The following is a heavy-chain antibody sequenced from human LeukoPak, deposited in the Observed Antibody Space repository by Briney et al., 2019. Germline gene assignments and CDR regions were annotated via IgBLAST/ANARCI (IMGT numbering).Heavy chain of an antibody. D-gene: IGHD6-19*01. V-gene: IGHV3-23*01. CDR1: GFSFSSYY. CDR2: ISGSGDST. CDR3: AKGQLAVAVGWYFDL. Sequence: GGSLRLSCAASGFSFSSYYMSWVRQAPGKGLEWVSGISGSGDSTYYADSVKGRFTISRDNSKNTLYLQINNLRTEDTAVYYCAKGQLAVAVGWYFDLWGRGTLVTVSS. J-gene: IGHJ2*01.